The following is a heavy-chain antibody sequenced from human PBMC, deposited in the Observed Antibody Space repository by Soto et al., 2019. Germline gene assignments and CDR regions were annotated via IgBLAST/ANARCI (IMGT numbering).Heavy chain of an antibody. Sequence: QVQLVESGGGVVQPGMSLRLSCATSGFTFSSHAIHWVRQAPGKGLEWVAQIWSDGSNKYYADSMRGRFTISRDFSNNMALLQMDSLRAEDTAVYYCARDGQSPAPYDFDMWGQGTLVIVSS. J-gene: IGHJ3*02. D-gene: IGHD5-12*01. CDR3: ARDGQSPAPYDFDM. V-gene: IGHV3-33*01. CDR2: IWSDGSNK. CDR1: GFTFSSHA.